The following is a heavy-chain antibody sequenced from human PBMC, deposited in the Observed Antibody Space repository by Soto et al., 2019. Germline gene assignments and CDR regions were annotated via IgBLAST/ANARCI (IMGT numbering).Heavy chain of an antibody. CDR1: GGSISSSSYY. CDR3: ARLYYYGSGSLNP. J-gene: IGHJ5*02. CDR2: IYYSGST. Sequence: SETLSLTCTVSGGSISSSSYYWGWIRQPPGKGLEWIGSIYYSGSTYYNPSLKSRVTISVDTSKNQFSLKLSSVTAADTAVYYCARLYYYGSGSLNPWGQGTLVTVSS. D-gene: IGHD3-10*01. V-gene: IGHV4-39*01.